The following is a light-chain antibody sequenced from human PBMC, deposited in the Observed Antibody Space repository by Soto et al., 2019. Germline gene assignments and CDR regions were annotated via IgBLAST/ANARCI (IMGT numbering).Light chain of an antibody. CDR2: DTT. V-gene: IGLV7-46*01. CDR3: LLSYNGPYV. Sequence: QAVVTQEPSLTVSPGGTVTLTCGSSTGAVTNGHYPYWFQQKPGQAPRTLIYDTTNRHSWTPARFSGSLLGGKAALTLSGAQHEDEAEYYCLLSYNGPYVFGTGTKLTVL. J-gene: IGLJ1*01. CDR1: TGAVTNGHY.